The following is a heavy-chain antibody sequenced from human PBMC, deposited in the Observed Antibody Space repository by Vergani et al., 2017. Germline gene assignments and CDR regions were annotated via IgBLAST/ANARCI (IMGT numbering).Heavy chain of an antibody. CDR1: GFPFSSYA. J-gene: IGHJ5*02. CDR3: ARGWFDP. CDR2: ISYDGSNK. Sequence: VQLLESGGGLVQPGGSLRLSCAASGFPFSSYAMHWVRQAPGKGLEGVAVISYDGSNKYYADSVKGRFTISRDNSKNTLYLQMNSLRAEDTAVYYCARGWFDPWGQGTLVTVSS. V-gene: IGHV3-30-3*01.